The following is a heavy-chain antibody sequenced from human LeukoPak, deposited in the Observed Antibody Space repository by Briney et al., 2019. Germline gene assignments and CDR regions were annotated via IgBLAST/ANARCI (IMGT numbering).Heavy chain of an antibody. CDR3: ARDQRGSSWFGGGLDI. D-gene: IGHD6-13*01. Sequence: ASVRVSCKASGGTFSSYAISWVRQAPGQGLEWMGGIIPIFGTANYAQKFPGRVTITTDESTSTAYMELSSLRSEDTAVYYCARDQRGSSWFGGGLDIWGHGTLVTVSS. V-gene: IGHV1-69*05. CDR1: GGTFSSYA. J-gene: IGHJ3*02. CDR2: IIPIFGTA.